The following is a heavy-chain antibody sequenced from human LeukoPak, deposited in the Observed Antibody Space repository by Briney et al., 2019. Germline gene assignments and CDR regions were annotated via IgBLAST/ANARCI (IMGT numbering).Heavy chain of an antibody. J-gene: IGHJ4*02. V-gene: IGHV3-33*06. CDR3: VKDLSGTYSFDY. CDR1: GFRFSSYD. D-gene: IGHD1-26*01. CDR2: VWYDGSNE. Sequence: PGGSLRLSCAASGFRFSSYDMHWVRQAPGKGLEWVAIVWYDGSNEYHAHSVKGRLTISRDNSKNTLYLQMDSLRAEDTAVYYCVKDLSGTYSFDYWGQGTLVTVSS.